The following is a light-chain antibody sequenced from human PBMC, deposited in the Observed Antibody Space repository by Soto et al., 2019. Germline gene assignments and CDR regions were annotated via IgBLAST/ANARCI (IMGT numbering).Light chain of an antibody. V-gene: IGKV1-5*03. CDR1: QSVSTW. Sequence: DIQMTQSPSTLSASVGDRVTITCRASQSVSTWLAWYQQKPGKAPHLLIFKASTLESGVPSRFSGSRAGTEFTLTISSLQPDDFATYYCQQYNGHSPWTFGQGTKVEIK. CDR3: QQYNGHSPWT. J-gene: IGKJ1*01. CDR2: KAS.